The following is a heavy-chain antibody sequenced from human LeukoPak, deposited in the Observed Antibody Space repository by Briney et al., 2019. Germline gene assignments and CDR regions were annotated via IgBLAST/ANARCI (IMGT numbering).Heavy chain of an antibody. CDR1: GYTFTGYY. V-gene: IGHV1-2*02. CDR3: ARSRSRDCSSTSCYSYGLDY. CDR2: INPNSGGT. Sequence: GASVKVSCKASGYTFTGYYMHWVRQAPGQGFEWMGWINPNSGGTHYAQKFQGRVTMTSDTSISTAYMELSRLTSDDTAVYYCARSRSRDCSSTSCYSYGLDYWGQGTLVTVSS. D-gene: IGHD2-2*01. J-gene: IGHJ4*02.